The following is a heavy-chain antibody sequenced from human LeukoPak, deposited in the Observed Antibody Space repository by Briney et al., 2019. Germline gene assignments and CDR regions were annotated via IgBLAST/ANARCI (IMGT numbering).Heavy chain of an antibody. CDR3: ARDVLYCSSTSCRRGAFDI. J-gene: IGHJ3*02. D-gene: IGHD2-2*01. Sequence: PGGSLRLSCAASGFTFSSYSMNWVRQAPGKGLEWVSSISSSSRYIYYADSVKGRFTISRDNAKNSLYLQMNSLRAEDTAVYYCARDVLYCSSTSCRRGAFDIWGQGTMVTVSS. V-gene: IGHV3-21*01. CDR1: GFTFSSYS. CDR2: ISSSSRYI.